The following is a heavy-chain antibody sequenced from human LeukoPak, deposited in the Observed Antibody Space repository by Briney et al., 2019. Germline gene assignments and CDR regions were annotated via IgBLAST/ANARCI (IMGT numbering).Heavy chain of an antibody. CDR3: ARGLSGSYYSYYYYMDV. CDR1: GGTFSSYA. CDR2: IIPIFGTA. J-gene: IGHJ6*03. V-gene: IGHV1-69*05. Sequence: GASVKVSCKASGGTFSSYAISWVRQAPGQGLEWMGGIIPIFGTANYAQKFQGRVTITTDESTSTAYMELSSLRSEDTVVYYCARGLSGSYYSYYYYMDVWGKGTTVTVSS. D-gene: IGHD1-26*01.